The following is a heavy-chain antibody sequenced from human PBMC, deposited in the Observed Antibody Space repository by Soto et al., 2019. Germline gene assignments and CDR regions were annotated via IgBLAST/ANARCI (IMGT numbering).Heavy chain of an antibody. D-gene: IGHD6-6*01. Sequence: ASVKVSCKASGDTFTSNGISWVRQAPGQGLEWLAWISIYNGNTQYAQKVQGRVTMTTDTSTNTAYMELRSLRSDDTAVYYCARAPGSSSRPLVFDYWGQGTLVTVSS. J-gene: IGHJ4*02. V-gene: IGHV1-18*04. CDR3: ARAPGSSSRPLVFDY. CDR1: GDTFTSNG. CDR2: ISIYNGNT.